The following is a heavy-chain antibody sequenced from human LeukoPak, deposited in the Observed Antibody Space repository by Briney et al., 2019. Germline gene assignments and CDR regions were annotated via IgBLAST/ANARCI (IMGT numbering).Heavy chain of an antibody. J-gene: IGHJ4*02. V-gene: IGHV3-23*01. Sequence: LSLTCTVSGGSISSGDYYWSWIRQPPGKGLEWVSAISGSGGSTYYADSVKGRFTISRDNSRDTLYLQMNSLRAEDTAVYYCAKGYYDYVWGSYYFGYWGQGTLVTVSS. CDR2: ISGSGGST. CDR3: AKGYYDYVWGSYYFGY. D-gene: IGHD3-16*01. CDR1: GGSISSGDYY.